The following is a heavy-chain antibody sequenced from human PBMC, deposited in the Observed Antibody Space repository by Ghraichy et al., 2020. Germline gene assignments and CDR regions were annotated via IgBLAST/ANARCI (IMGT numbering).Heavy chain of an antibody. CDR1: GFTFSNAW. J-gene: IGHJ6*01. CDR3: TTGYYMRVVPAATPYYYYGMDV. CDR2: IKSKTDGGTT. Sequence: GESLNISCAASGFTFSNAWMSWVRQAPGKGLEWVGRIKSKTDGGTTDYAAPVKGRFTISRDDSKNTLYLQMNSLKTEDTAVYYCTTGYYMRVVPAATPYYYYGMDVWGQGTTVTVSS. D-gene: IGHD2-2*01. V-gene: IGHV3-15*01.